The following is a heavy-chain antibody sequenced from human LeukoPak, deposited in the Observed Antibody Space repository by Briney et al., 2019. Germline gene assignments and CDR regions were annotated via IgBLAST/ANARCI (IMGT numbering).Heavy chain of an antibody. CDR1: GYSFTSYW. Sequence: AGESLKISCKGSGYSFTSYWIGWVRQMPGKGLEWMGIIYPGDSDTRYSPSFQGQVTISADKSISTAYLQWSSLKASDTAMYYCARPQIRRGPGSWSEFDPWGQGTLVTVSS. CDR2: IYPGDSDT. D-gene: IGHD6-13*01. J-gene: IGHJ5*02. CDR3: ARPQIRRGPGSWSEFDP. V-gene: IGHV5-51*01.